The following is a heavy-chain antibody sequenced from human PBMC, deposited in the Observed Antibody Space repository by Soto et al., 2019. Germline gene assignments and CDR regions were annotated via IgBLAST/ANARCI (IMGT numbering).Heavy chain of an antibody. CDR2: ISSSSSTI. CDR3: ARDSIGSSWYSSGEGGDY. CDR1: GFTFSSYS. Sequence: EVQLVESGGGLVQPGGSLRLSCAASGFTFSSYSMNWVRQAPGKGLEWVSYISSSSSTIYYADSVKGRFTISRDNAKNSLYLQMNSLRDEDTAVYYCARDSIGSSWYSSGEGGDYWGQGTLVTVSS. V-gene: IGHV3-48*02. D-gene: IGHD6-13*01. J-gene: IGHJ4*02.